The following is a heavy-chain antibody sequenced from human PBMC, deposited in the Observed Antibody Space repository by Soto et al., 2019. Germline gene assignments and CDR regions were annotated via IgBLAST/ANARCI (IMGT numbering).Heavy chain of an antibody. CDR3: ARDRSTDFGLDV. D-gene: IGHD3-3*01. CDR1: GFTFTDYV. CDR2: ISDGGERT. V-gene: IGHV3-23*01. Sequence: GGSLRLSCVASGFTFTDYVMSWVRQVPGKGLEWVSSISDGGERTDYRDSVRGRFTISRDNARFTLHLQMNSLRVDDTATYFCARDRSTDFGLDVWGQGNTVTVS. J-gene: IGHJ6*02.